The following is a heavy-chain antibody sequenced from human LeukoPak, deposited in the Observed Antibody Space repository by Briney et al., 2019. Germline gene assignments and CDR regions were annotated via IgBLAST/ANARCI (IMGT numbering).Heavy chain of an antibody. V-gene: IGHV3-43*01. CDR1: GFTFDDYT. D-gene: IGHD6-19*01. CDR3: AKAATGYSSGWYYFDY. J-gene: IGHJ4*02. CDR2: ISWDGGST. Sequence: GGSLRLSCAASGFTFDDYTMHWVRQAPGKGLEWVSLISWDGGSTYYADSVKGRFTISRDNSKNSLYLQMNSLRTEDTALYYCAKAATGYSSGWYYFDYWGQGALVTVSS.